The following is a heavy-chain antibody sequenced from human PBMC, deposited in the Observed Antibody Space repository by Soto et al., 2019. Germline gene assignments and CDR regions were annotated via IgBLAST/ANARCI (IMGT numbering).Heavy chain of an antibody. D-gene: IGHD2-21*02. V-gene: IGHV3-74*01. CDR2: INSGGSNT. CDR3: ARDQTAGDWFDP. J-gene: IGHJ5*02. CDR1: GFTFSTYA. Sequence: GGSLRLSCAASGFTFSTYAMAWVRQAPGKGLVWVSRINSGGSNTNYADSVKGRFTISRDNAKNTLYLQMNSLRAEDTAVYYCARDQTAGDWFDPWGQGTLVTVSS.